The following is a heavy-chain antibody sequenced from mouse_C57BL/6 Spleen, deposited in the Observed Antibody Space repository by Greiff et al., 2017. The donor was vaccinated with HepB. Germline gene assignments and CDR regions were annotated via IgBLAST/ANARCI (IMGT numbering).Heavy chain of an antibody. J-gene: IGHJ4*01. Sequence: QVQLQQSGAELAKPGASVKMSCKASGYTFTSYTMHWVKQRPGQGLEWIGYISPSSGSTKYNQKFTDKATLTTDKSTITAYMQLSSLTSEDSAVYDCASSVYYGDDCDIDDWGPGTTVTVSS. CDR2: ISPSSGST. CDR3: ASSVYYGDDCDIDD. CDR1: GYTFTSYT. D-gene: IGHD2-2*01. V-gene: IGHV1-4*01.